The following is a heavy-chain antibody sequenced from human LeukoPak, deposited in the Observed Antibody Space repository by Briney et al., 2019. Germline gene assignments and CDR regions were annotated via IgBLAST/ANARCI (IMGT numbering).Heavy chain of an antibody. Sequence: ASVKVSCKVSGYTLTELSMHWVRQAPGKGLESMGGFDPEDGETIYAQKFQGRVTMTEDTSTDTAYMELSSLRSEDTAVYYCATAFHSGWTHQDAFDIWGQGTMVTVSS. CDR2: FDPEDGET. D-gene: IGHD6-19*01. V-gene: IGHV1-24*01. CDR1: GYTLTELS. J-gene: IGHJ3*02. CDR3: ATAFHSGWTHQDAFDI.